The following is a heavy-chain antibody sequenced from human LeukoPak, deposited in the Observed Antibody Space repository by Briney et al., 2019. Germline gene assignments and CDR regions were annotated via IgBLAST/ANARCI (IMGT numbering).Heavy chain of an antibody. V-gene: IGHV1-18*01. D-gene: IGHD5-24*01. CDR3: ARGRDGYNYKYYFDY. CDR2: ISAYNGNT. Sequence: ASVKVSCKASGCTFTSYGISWVRQAPGQGLEWMGWISAYNGNTNYAQKLQGRVTMTTDTSTSTAYMELRSLRSDDTAVYYCARGRDGYNYKYYFDYWGQGTLVTVSS. CDR1: GCTFTSYG. J-gene: IGHJ4*02.